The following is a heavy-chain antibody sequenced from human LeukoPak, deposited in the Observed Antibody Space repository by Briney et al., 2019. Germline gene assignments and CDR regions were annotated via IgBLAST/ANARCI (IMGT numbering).Heavy chain of an antibody. D-gene: IGHD6-13*01. CDR1: GGSISSGGYY. CDR3: ARAAADQNNWFDP. Sequence: SQTLSLTCTVSGGSISSGGYYWSWLRQYPGKGLEWIGYIYYSGSTYYNPSLKSRVIISIDTSKNQFSLKLSSVTAADTAVYYCARAAADQNNWFDPWGQGTPVTVS. CDR2: IYYSGST. V-gene: IGHV4-31*03. J-gene: IGHJ5*02.